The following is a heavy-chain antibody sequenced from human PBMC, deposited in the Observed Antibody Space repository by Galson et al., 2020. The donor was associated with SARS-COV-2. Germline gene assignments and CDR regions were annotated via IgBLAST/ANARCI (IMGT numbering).Heavy chain of an antibody. V-gene: IGHV1-69*04. CDR3: ARGIVVVPAAIDSPSYYYYGMDV. D-gene: IGHD2-2*01. J-gene: IGHJ6*02. CDR1: GGTFSSYA. CDR2: IIPILGIA. Sequence: SVKVSCKASGGTFSSYAISWVRQAPGQGLEWMGRIIPILGIANYAQKFQGRVTITADKSTSTAYMELSSLRSEDTAVYYCARGIVVVPAAIDSPSYYYYGMDVWGQGTTVTVSS.